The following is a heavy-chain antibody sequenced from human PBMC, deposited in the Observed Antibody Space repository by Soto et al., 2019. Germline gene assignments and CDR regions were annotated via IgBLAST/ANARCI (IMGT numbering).Heavy chain of an antibody. Sequence: EVQLVESGGGLVQPGGSLRLSCAASGFTFSSYDMHWVRQATGKGLEWVSAIGTAGDTYYPGSVKGRFTISRENAKNSLYLQMISLRDGDTAVYYCARARPGSYFGSPNFDYWGQGTLVTVSS. J-gene: IGHJ4*02. D-gene: IGHD3-10*01. CDR2: IGTAGDT. V-gene: IGHV3-13*01. CDR1: GFTFSSYD. CDR3: ARARPGSYFGSPNFDY.